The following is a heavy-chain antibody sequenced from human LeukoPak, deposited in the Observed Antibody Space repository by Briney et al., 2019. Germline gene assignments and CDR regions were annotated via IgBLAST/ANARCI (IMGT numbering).Heavy chain of an antibody. D-gene: IGHD3-16*01. J-gene: IGHJ6*03. CDR3: ARVGGGDYMDV. V-gene: IGHV4-59*01. CDR2: IYYSGST. CDR1: GGSISSYY. Sequence: PSETLSFTCTVSGGSISSYYWSWIRQPPGKGLEWIGYIYYSGSTNYNPSLKSRVTISVDTSKNQFSLKLSSVTAADTAVYYCARVGGGDYMDVWGKGTTVTVSS.